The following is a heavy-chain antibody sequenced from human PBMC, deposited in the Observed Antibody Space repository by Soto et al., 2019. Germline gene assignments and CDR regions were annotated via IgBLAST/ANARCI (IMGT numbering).Heavy chain of an antibody. J-gene: IGHJ6*02. D-gene: IGHD1-1*01. CDR1: GGSINNYY. CDR2: IYYSGST. Sequence: SETLSLTCTVSGGSINNYYWNWIRQPPGKGLEWIGNIYYSGSTNYNPSLKSRVTISIDTSKEEFSLNLNSVAAADTAVYYCARGRGTHPLYYYYGMDVWGQGTTVTVSS. V-gene: IGHV4-59*01. CDR3: ARGRGTHPLYYYYGMDV.